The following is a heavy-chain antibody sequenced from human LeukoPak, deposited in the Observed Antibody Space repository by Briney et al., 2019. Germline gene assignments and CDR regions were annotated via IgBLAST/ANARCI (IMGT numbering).Heavy chain of an antibody. D-gene: IGHD4-11*01. Sequence: GGSLRLSCAASGFIFSSYIIHWVRQAPGKGLEWVAVISYDGSNKYYADSVKGQFTISRDNSKNTLYLQMNSLRAKDTAVYYCARQTVTMWTNWFDPWGQGTLVTVSS. CDR1: GFIFSSYI. CDR2: ISYDGSNK. V-gene: IGHV3-30*04. J-gene: IGHJ5*02. CDR3: ARQTVTMWTNWFDP.